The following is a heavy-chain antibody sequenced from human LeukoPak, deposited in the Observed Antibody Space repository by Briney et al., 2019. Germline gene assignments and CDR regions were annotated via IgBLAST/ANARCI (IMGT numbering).Heavy chain of an antibody. CDR2: IQPKSGGT. D-gene: IGHD2-15*01. V-gene: IGHV1-2*02. Sequence: ASVKVSCKASGYTFTDYNVYWVRRAPGQGPEWMGWIQPKSGGTIYAQRFQGRVTMTRDRSISTAYMELSSLRYDDTAVYYCARRYCSGGSCIPDYGGQGTLVTVSS. CDR1: GYTFTDYN. J-gene: IGHJ4*02. CDR3: ARRYCSGGSCIPDY.